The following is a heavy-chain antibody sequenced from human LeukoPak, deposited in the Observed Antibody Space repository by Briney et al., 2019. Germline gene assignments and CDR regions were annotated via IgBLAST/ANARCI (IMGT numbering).Heavy chain of an antibody. CDR2: ISSSGSTI. D-gene: IGHD3-22*01. Sequence: PGGSLRLSCAASGFTFSSYEMNWVRQAPGKGLEWVSYISSSGSTIYYADSVKGRFTISRDNAKNSLYLQMNSLRAEDTAVYYCARDLTPAKSTHDSSGYYSGRNHDAFDIWGQGTMVTVSS. CDR3: ARDLTPAKSTHDSSGYYSGRNHDAFDI. CDR1: GFTFSSYE. J-gene: IGHJ3*02. V-gene: IGHV3-48*03.